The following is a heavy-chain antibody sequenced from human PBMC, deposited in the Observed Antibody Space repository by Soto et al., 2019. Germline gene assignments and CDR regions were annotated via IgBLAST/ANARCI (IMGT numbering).Heavy chain of an antibody. CDR1: GYTFTSYG. Sequence: ASVKVSCKASGYTFTSYGISWVRQAPGQGLEWMGGISPIFGTANYAQKFQGRVTITADESTSTAYMELSSLRSEDTAVYYCARISGYDPAGDYWGQGTLVTVSS. J-gene: IGHJ4*02. CDR2: ISPIFGTA. V-gene: IGHV1-69*13. CDR3: ARISGYDPAGDY. D-gene: IGHD5-12*01.